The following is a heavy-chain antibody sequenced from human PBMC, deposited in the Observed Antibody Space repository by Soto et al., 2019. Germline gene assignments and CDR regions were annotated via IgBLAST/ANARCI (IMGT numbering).Heavy chain of an antibody. Sequence: SETLSLTCIVSGGSISNYYWSWIRQPPGKGLEWIGYIYYSGSTNYNPSLKSRVTISVDTSKNQFSLKLSSVTAADTAVYYCARVWGYYFDYWGQGTLVTVSS. CDR1: GGSISNYY. CDR2: IYYSGST. D-gene: IGHD2-21*01. V-gene: IGHV4-59*01. J-gene: IGHJ4*02. CDR3: ARVWGYYFDY.